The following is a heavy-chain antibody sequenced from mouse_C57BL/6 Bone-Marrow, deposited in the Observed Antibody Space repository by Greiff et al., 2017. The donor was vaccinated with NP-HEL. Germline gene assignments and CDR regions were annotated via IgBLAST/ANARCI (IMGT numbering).Heavy chain of an antibody. Sequence: EVQGVESGGGLVQPGGSLKLSCAASGFTFSDYGMAWVRQAPRKGPEWVAFISNLAYSIYYVDTVTGRFTISRENAKNTLDLEMSSLRSEDTAMYYCARREGNSWVMDYWGQGTSVTVSS. J-gene: IGHJ4*01. CDR2: ISNLAYSI. CDR3: ARREGNSWVMDY. D-gene: IGHD2-1*01. V-gene: IGHV5-15*04. CDR1: GFTFSDYG.